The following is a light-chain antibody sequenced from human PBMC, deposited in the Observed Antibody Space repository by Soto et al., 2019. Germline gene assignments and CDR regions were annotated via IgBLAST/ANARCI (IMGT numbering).Light chain of an antibody. Sequence: DIQMTQSPSTLSGSVGDRFTITCRASQTISSWLAWYQQKPGKAPKLLIYKASTLKSGVPSRFSGSGSGTELTLTISSLQPDDFATYYCQHYNSYSEAFGQGTKVELK. CDR1: QTISSW. V-gene: IGKV1-5*03. CDR2: KAS. J-gene: IGKJ1*01. CDR3: QHYNSYSEA.